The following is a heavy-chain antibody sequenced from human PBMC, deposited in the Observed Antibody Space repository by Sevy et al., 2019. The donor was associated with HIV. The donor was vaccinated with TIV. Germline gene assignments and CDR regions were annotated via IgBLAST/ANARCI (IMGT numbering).Heavy chain of an antibody. CDR3: AKDRGYSGSYDAFDI. CDR2: ISYVGSNK. CDR1: GFTFSSYG. Sequence: GGSLRLSCAASGFTFSSYGMHWVRQAPGKGLEWEAVISYVGSNKYYADSVKGRFTVSRDNSKNTRYLQMNSLRAEDTAGYYCAKDRGYSGSYDAFDIWGQGTMVTVSS. J-gene: IGHJ3*02. V-gene: IGHV3-30*18. D-gene: IGHD5-12*01.